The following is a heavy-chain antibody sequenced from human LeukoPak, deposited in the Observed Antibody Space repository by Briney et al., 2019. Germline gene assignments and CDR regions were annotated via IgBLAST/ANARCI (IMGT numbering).Heavy chain of an antibody. V-gene: IGHV1-18*01. Sequence: ASVKVSCKASGYTFSSYGIGWVRQAPGQGLEWMGWISTYNGNTNTAQSLQGRVTMTTDTSTSTAYMELRSLTSDDTAVYYCARDRAVSGSQNYWGQGTLVTVSS. CDR1: GYTFSSYG. D-gene: IGHD1-26*01. CDR2: ISTYNGNT. J-gene: IGHJ4*02. CDR3: ARDRAVSGSQNY.